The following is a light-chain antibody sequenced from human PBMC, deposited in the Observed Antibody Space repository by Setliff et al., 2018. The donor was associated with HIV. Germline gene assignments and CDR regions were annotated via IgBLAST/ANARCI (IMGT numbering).Light chain of an antibody. CDR2: EVS. CDR3: CSYRSSDTLG. J-gene: IGLJ2*01. Sequence: ALTQPASVSGSPGQSITISCSGTRSDVGDYNFVSWYQQYPGRAPKLLIYEVSNRPSGVSARFAGSKFGNTASLTISGLQDEDEAYYYCCSYRSSDTLGFGGGTKVTVL. CDR1: RSDVGDYNF. V-gene: IGLV2-14*03.